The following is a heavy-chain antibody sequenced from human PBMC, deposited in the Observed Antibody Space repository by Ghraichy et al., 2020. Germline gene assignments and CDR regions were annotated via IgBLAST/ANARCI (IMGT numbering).Heavy chain of an antibody. CDR2: IIPIFGTA. J-gene: IGHJ4*02. CDR1: GATFSSYA. Sequence: SVKVSCKASGATFSSYAISWVRQAPGQGLEWMGGIIPIFGTANYAQKFQGRVTITADESTSTAYMERSSLRSEDTAVYYCAREGDSSGYYDYWGQGTLVTVS. CDR3: AREGDSSGYYDY. D-gene: IGHD3-22*01. V-gene: IGHV1-69*13.